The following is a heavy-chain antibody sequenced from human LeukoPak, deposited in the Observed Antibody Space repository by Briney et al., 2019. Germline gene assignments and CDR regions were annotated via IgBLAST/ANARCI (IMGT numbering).Heavy chain of an antibody. Sequence: ASVKVSCKASGYTFTSYYMHWVRQAPGQGLEWMGIINPSGGSTSYAQKFQGRVTMTTDTSTSTAYMELRSLRSDDTAVYYCARAARPYYDYVWGSYPKNWFDPWGQGTLVTVSS. J-gene: IGHJ5*02. V-gene: IGHV1-46*01. D-gene: IGHD3-16*02. CDR2: INPSGGST. CDR3: ARAARPYYDYVWGSYPKNWFDP. CDR1: GYTFTSYY.